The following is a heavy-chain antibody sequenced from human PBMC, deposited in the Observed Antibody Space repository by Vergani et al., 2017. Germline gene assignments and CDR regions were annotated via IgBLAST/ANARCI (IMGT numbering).Heavy chain of an antibody. CDR2: ISGSGGST. V-gene: IGHV3-23*01. J-gene: IGHJ4*02. CDR1: GFTFSSYA. CDR3: AKVDYDFWSGYYSFDY. D-gene: IGHD3-3*01. Sequence: EVQLLESGGGLVQPGGSLRLSCAASGFTFSSYAMRWVRQAPGKGLEWVSAISGSGGSTYYADSVKGRFTISRDNSKNTLYLQMNSLRAEDTAVYYCAKVDYDFWSGYYSFDYWGQGTLVTVSS.